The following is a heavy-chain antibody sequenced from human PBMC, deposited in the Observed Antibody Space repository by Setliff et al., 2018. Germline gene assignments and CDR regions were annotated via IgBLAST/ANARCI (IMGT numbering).Heavy chain of an antibody. CDR2: INAGNGNT. Sequence: ASVKVSCKASGYTLTSYSMHWVRQAPGQSLEWMGWINAGNGNTKYSQKFQGRVTITRDTSASTAYMELSSLRSEDTAVYFCAGVLRDYYGSGSYYNWFDPWGQGTLVTVSS. CDR1: GYTLTSYS. V-gene: IGHV1-3*01. J-gene: IGHJ5*02. D-gene: IGHD3-10*01. CDR3: AGVLRDYYGSGSYYNWFDP.